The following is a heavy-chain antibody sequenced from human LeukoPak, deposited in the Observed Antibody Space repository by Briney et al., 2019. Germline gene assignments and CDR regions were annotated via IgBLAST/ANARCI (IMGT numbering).Heavy chain of an antibody. CDR1: GHPFDHYD. V-gene: IGHV3-9*01. D-gene: IGHD6-13*01. J-gene: IGHJ4*02. CDR2: ITWNSVTI. Sequence: GISLRLSCAASGHPFDHYDILWVRRAPGRGRVWVSGITWNSVTIPYGDSVRGRYAFSRENAKNSLYLQMNSLRAEDTAWYYCAKGRGGSRWYSLDDWGQGTLVTASS. CDR3: AKGRGGSRWYSLDD.